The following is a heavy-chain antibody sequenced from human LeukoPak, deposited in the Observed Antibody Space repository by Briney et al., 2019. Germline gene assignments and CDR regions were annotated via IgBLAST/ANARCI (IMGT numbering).Heavy chain of an antibody. D-gene: IGHD3-3*01. Sequence: PSETLSLTCTVSGGSISSSSYYWGWIRQPPGKGLEWIGSIYYSGSTYYNPSLKSRVTISVDTPKNQFSLKLSSVTAADTAVYYCARRRYDFWSGYQTDFFDYWGQGTLVTVSS. V-gene: IGHV4-39*01. CDR3: ARRRYDFWSGYQTDFFDY. CDR2: IYYSGST. CDR1: GGSISSSSYY. J-gene: IGHJ4*02.